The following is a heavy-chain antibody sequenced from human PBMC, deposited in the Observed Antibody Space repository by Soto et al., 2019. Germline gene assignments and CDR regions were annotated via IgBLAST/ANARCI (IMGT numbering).Heavy chain of an antibody. CDR3: ARGLYSGSYHDY. CDR2: IYYSGST. D-gene: IGHD1-26*01. Sequence: SETLSLTCTVSGGSVSSGSYYWSWIRQPPGKGLEWIGYIYYSGSTNYNPSLKSRVTISVDTSKNQFSLKLSSVTAADTAVYYCARGLYSGSYHDYWGQGTLVTVSS. J-gene: IGHJ4*02. CDR1: GGSVSSGSYY. V-gene: IGHV4-61*01.